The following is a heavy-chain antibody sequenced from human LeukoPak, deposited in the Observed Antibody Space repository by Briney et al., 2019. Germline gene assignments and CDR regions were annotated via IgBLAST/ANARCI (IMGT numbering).Heavy chain of an antibody. J-gene: IGHJ6*03. CDR3: ARLGTYYYYMDV. D-gene: IGHD7-27*01. CDR1: GYTFTTYY. CDR2: ISAYNGNT. V-gene: IGHV1-18*04. Sequence: ASVKVSCKTSGYTFTTYYMHWVRQAPGQGLEWMGWISAYNGNTNYAQKLQGRVTMTTDTSTSTAYMELRSLRSDDTAVYYCARLGTYYYYMDVWGKGTTVTVSS.